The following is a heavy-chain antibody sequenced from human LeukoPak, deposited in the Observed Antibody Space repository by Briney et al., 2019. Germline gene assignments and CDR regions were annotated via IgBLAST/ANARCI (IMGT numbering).Heavy chain of an antibody. V-gene: IGHV3-7*05. CDR1: GFTFSSYW. CDR2: IKHDGSEK. CDR3: ARVRVVSHYGMDV. J-gene: IGHJ6*02. Sequence: PGGSLRLSCAASGFTFSSYWMSWVRQAPGKGLEWVANIKHDGSEKYHVDSVKGRFTISRDNAKKSLYLQMNSLRAEDTAVYYCARVRVVSHYGMDVWGQGTTVIVSS.